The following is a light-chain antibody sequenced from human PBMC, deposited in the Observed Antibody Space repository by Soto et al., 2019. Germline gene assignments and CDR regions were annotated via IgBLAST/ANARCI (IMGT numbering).Light chain of an antibody. J-gene: IGKJ4*01. CDR2: AAS. CDR3: QQLNSYPLT. CDR1: QGISSY. V-gene: IGKV1-9*01. Sequence: IQLTQSPSSLSASVGDRVTIPCRASQGISSYLAWYQQKPGKAPKLLIYAASTLQSGVPSRFSGSGSGTDFTLIISSLQPEDFATYYCQQLNSYPLTFGGGTKVDIK.